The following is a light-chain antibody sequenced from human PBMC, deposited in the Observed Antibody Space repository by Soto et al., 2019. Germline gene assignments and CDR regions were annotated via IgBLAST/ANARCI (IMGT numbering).Light chain of an antibody. Sequence: EIVLTQSPATLSLSPGERATLSCRASQSVSSYLAWYQQKPGQAPRLLIYDASNRATGIPARFSGSGSGTDFNLTISSLEPEDFAVYYCQQRSKWPWTFGQGTKVEIK. CDR3: QQRSKWPWT. J-gene: IGKJ1*01. CDR2: DAS. CDR1: QSVSSY. V-gene: IGKV3-11*01.